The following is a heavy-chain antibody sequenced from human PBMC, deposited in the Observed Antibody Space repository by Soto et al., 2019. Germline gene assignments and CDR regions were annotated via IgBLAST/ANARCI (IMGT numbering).Heavy chain of an antibody. CDR3: ARYWAEQQLFYGMDV. Sequence: PSETLSLTCTVSGGSISSSSYYWGWIRQPPGKGLEWIGSIYYSGSTYYNPSLKSRVTISVDTSKNQFSLKLSSVTAADTAVYYCARYWAEQQLFYGMDVWGQGTTVTVSS. J-gene: IGHJ6*02. CDR2: IYYSGST. CDR1: GGSISSSSYY. D-gene: IGHD6-13*01. V-gene: IGHV4-39*01.